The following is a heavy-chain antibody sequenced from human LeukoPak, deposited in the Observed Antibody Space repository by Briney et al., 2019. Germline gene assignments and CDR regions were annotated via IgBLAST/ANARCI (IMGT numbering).Heavy chain of an antibody. V-gene: IGHV5-10-1*01. Sequence: GASLRISCKGSGYLFTSYWISGVRQMPGKGREWMGRIDRSDSYTNYSPSFQGHVTISADKSISTAYLQWSSLKASDTAMYYCATGITMVRGVIGYGGQGTLVTVSS. D-gene: IGHD3-10*01. CDR1: GYLFTSYW. CDR3: ATGITMVRGVIGY. J-gene: IGHJ4*02. CDR2: IDRSDSYT.